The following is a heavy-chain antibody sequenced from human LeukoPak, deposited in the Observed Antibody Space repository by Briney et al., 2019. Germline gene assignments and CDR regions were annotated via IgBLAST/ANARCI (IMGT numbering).Heavy chain of an antibody. Sequence: GGSLRLSCAASGFTFSNYWMAWVRQAPGKGLEWVANVEKDGSGKNYVDSVKGRFIISRDNAKNSLYLQMNSQRVEDTAVYFCAREVATGTGAYNYWGQGTLVTGSS. CDR1: GFTFSNYW. D-gene: IGHD6-13*01. CDR3: AREVATGTGAYNY. CDR2: VEKDGSGK. V-gene: IGHV3-7*01. J-gene: IGHJ4*02.